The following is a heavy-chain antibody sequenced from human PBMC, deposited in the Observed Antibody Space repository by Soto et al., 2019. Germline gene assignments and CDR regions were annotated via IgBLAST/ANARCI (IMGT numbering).Heavy chain of an antibody. CDR2: IYYSGRT. CDR3: AREGQYSGYGPLDY. V-gene: IGHV4-39*02. J-gene: IGHJ4*02. D-gene: IGHD5-12*01. Sequence: QLQLQGSGPGLVKPSETLSLTCTVSGGSISSSTYYWDWIRQPPGRGLEWIGTIYYSGRTYSNPSLKSRVTISVDTSKNQFSLTLSAVTAADTAVYYCAREGQYSGYGPLDYWGQGTLVTVSS. CDR1: GGSISSSTYY.